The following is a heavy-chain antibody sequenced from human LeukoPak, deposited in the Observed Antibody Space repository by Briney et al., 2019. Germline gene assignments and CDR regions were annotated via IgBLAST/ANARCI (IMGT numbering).Heavy chain of an antibody. CDR2: IIPILGIA. Sequence: SVKVSCKASGGTFSSYTISWVRQAPGQGLEWMGRIIPILGIANYAQKFQGRVTITADKSTSTAYMELSSLRSEDTAVYYCARAPTFLGGIDPWGQGTLVTVSS. CDR1: GGTFSSYT. CDR3: ARAPTFLGGIDP. D-gene: IGHD3-16*01. J-gene: IGHJ5*02. V-gene: IGHV1-69*02.